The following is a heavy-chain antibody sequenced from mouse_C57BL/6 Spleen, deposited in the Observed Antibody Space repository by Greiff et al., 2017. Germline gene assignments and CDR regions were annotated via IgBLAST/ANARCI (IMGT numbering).Heavy chain of an antibody. Sequence: QVQLKESGAELVKPGASVKLSCKASGYTFTEYTIHWVKQRSGQGLEWIGWFYPGSGSIKYNEKFKDKATLTADKSSSTVYMELSRLTSEDSAVYFCARHEDPSTTVVEGYFDVWGTGTTVTVSS. CDR2: FYPGSGSI. D-gene: IGHD1-1*01. CDR1: GYTFTEYT. CDR3: ARHEDPSTTVVEGYFDV. V-gene: IGHV1-62-2*01. J-gene: IGHJ1*03.